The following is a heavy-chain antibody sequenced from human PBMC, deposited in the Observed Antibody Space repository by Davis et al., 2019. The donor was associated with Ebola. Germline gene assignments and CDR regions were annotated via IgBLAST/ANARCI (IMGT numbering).Heavy chain of an antibody. CDR3: ARDSRFLEWLHLDY. Sequence: GESLKISCTASGFTFGDYAMSWVRQAPGKGLEWVSAISGSGGSTYYADSVKGRFTISRDNSKNSLYLQMNSLRAEDTAVYYCARDSRFLEWLHLDYWGQGTLVTVSS. J-gene: IGHJ4*02. V-gene: IGHV3-23*01. CDR1: GFTFGDYA. D-gene: IGHD3-3*01. CDR2: ISGSGGST.